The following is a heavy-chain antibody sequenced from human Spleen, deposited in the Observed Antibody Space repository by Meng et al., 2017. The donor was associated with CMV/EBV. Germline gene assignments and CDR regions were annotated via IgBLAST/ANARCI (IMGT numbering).Heavy chain of an antibody. CDR1: EFTFSRSW. J-gene: IGHJ5*02. Sequence: GGSLRLSCEASEFTFSRSWMSWVRQAPGRGLEWVANINQDGSEKYYGDSVKGRFTISRDNAKISLYLQMDSLRAEDTAVYYCARDLRVYCSSTSCHNWFDPWGQGTLVTVSS. D-gene: IGHD2-2*01. V-gene: IGHV3-7*03. CDR3: ARDLRVYCSSTSCHNWFDP. CDR2: INQDGSEK.